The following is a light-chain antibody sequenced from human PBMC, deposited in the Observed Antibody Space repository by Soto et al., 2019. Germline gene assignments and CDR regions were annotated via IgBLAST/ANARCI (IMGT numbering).Light chain of an antibody. CDR3: QQYGTSPPIT. Sequence: EIVMTQSPATLSVSPGERATLSCRASQSFNSIYLAWYQQKPGQAPRLLIYGASSRATGIPDRFSGSGSGRDFSLTINRLEPEDSAVYYCQQYGTSPPITFGQGTRLEIK. J-gene: IGKJ5*01. V-gene: IGKV3-20*01. CDR2: GAS. CDR1: QSFNSIY.